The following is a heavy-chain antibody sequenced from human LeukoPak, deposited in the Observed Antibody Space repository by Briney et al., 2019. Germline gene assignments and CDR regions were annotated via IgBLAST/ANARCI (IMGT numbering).Heavy chain of an antibody. Sequence: SETLSLTCAVYGGSFSGYYWSWIRQPPGKGLEWIGEINHSGSTNYNPSLKSRVTISVDTSKNQFSLKLSSVTAADTAVYYCAAQQGRRFDPWGQGTLVTVSS. J-gene: IGHJ5*02. CDR3: AAQQGRRFDP. CDR2: INHSGST. V-gene: IGHV4-34*01. CDR1: GGSFSGYY. D-gene: IGHD7-27*01.